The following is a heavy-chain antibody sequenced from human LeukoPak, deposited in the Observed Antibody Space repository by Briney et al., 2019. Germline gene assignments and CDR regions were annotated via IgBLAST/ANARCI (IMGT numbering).Heavy chain of an antibody. Sequence: GASVKVSCKASGYTFTSYYMHWVRQAPGQGLEWMGWINPNSGGTNYAQKFQGRVTMTRDTSISTAYMELSRLRSDDTAVYYCARGGGYSSSSVSWYDPWGQGTLVTVSS. D-gene: IGHD6-6*01. CDR3: ARGGGYSSSSVSWYDP. CDR1: GYTFTSYY. CDR2: INPNSGGT. V-gene: IGHV1-2*02. J-gene: IGHJ5*02.